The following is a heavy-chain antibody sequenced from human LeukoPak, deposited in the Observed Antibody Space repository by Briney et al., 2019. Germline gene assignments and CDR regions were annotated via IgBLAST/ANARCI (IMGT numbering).Heavy chain of an antibody. J-gene: IGHJ4*02. V-gene: IGHV3-49*04. Sequence: GGSLRLSCTASGFTFGDYAMSWVRQAPGKGLEWVGVIRSKAYGGTTEYAASVKGRFTISRDDSKSIAYLQMNSLRTEDTAVYYCTRGRIAVACDYWGQGTLVTVSS. CDR3: TRGRIAVACDY. D-gene: IGHD6-19*01. CDR1: GFTFGDYA. CDR2: IRSKAYGGTT.